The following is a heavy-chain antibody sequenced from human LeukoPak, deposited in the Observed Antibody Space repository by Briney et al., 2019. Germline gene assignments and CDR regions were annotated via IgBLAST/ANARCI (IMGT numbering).Heavy chain of an antibody. CDR1: GGSISSGGYY. Sequence: SETLSLTCTVSGGSISSGGYYWSWIRQPPGKGLEWIGYIYHSGSTYYNPSLKSRVTISVDRSKNQFSLKLSSVTAADTAVYYCASSVLGYCSSTSCFDLWGRGTLVTVSS. J-gene: IGHJ2*01. CDR3: ASSVLGYCSSTSCFDL. V-gene: IGHV4-30-2*01. CDR2: IYHSGST. D-gene: IGHD2-2*01.